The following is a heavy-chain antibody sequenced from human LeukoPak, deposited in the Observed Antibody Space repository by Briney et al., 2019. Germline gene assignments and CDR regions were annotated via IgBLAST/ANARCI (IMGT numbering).Heavy chain of an antibody. V-gene: IGHV1-69*04. CDR2: IIPILGIA. CDR3: ARDVRQQLLSN. Sequence: SVKVSCKASGGTFSSYTISWVRQAPGQGLEWMGRIIPILGIANYAQKLQGRVTITADKSTSTAYMELSSLRSEDTAVYYCARDVRQQLLSNWGQGTLVTVSS. J-gene: IGHJ4*02. CDR1: GGTFSSYT. D-gene: IGHD2-2*01.